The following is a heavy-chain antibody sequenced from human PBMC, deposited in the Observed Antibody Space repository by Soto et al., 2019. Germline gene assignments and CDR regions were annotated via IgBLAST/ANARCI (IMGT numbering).Heavy chain of an antibody. D-gene: IGHD3-10*01. CDR1: GASMNYYY. CDR3: TRDVYMFDP. Sequence: SETLSLTCTVSGASMNYYYWTWIRQPPGKGLEWIGYIDYTGTAEYNPSLKSRVTISVDTSKNQFSLNLTSVTAADTAVYYCTRDVYMFDPWGQGTLVTVSS. V-gene: IGHV4-59*01. J-gene: IGHJ5*02. CDR2: IDYTGTA.